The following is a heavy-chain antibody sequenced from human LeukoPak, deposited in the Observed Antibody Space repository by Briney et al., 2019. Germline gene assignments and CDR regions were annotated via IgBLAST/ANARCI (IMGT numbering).Heavy chain of an antibody. CDR1: GGSISSYY. J-gene: IGHJ4*02. Sequence: SETLSLTCTVSGGSISSYYWSWIRQPPGKGLEWIGYIYYSGSTNYIPSLKSRVTISVDTSKNQFSLKLSSVTAADTAVYYCARSSVGNFDYWGQGTLVTVSS. CDR2: IYYSGST. CDR3: ARSSVGNFDY. D-gene: IGHD3-22*01. V-gene: IGHV4-59*08.